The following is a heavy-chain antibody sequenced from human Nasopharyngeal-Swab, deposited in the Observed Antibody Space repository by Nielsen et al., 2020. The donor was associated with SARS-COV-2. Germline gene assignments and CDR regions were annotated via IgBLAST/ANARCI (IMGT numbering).Heavy chain of an antibody. J-gene: IGHJ4*02. CDR2: IYHSGST. CDR3: ARAGAAVAAYFDY. V-gene: IGHV4-30-2*01. CDR1: GGSISSGGYS. D-gene: IGHD6-19*01. Sequence: SETLSLTCAVSGGSISSGGYSWSWIRQPPGKGLEWIGYIYHSGSTYYNPSLKSRVTISVDRSKNQFSLKLSSVTAADTAVYYCARAGAAVAAYFDYWGQGTLVTVSS.